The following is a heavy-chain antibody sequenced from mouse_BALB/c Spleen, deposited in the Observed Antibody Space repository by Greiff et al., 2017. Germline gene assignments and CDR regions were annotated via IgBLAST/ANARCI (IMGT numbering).Heavy chain of an antibody. J-gene: IGHJ4*01. D-gene: IGHD2-12*01. Sequence: QVQLQQSGAELVKPGASVKLSCKASGYTFTSYYMYWVKQRPGQGLEWIGEINPSNGGTNFNEKFKSKATLTVDKSSSTAYMQLSSLTSEDSAVYYCTRSGPTTEAMDYWGQGTSVTVSS. CDR2: INPSNGGT. CDR3: TRSGPTTEAMDY. V-gene: IGHV1S81*02. CDR1: GYTFTSYY.